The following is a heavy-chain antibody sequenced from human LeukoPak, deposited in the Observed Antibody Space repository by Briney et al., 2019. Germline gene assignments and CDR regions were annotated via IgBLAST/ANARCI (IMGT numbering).Heavy chain of an antibody. CDR3: ARDPSWYPFYFDY. CDR2: IKQDGSEK. V-gene: IGHV3-7*01. D-gene: IGHD6-13*01. Sequence: PGGSLRLSCAASGFTFSSYWMSWVRQAPGKGLEWVANIKQDGSEKYYVDSVKGRFTISRDNAKNSLYLQMNSLKTEDTAVYYCARDPSWYPFYFDYWGQGTLVTVSS. J-gene: IGHJ4*02. CDR1: GFTFSSYW.